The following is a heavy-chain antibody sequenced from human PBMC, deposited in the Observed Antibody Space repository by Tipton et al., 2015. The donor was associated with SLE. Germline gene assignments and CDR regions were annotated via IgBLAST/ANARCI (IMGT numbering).Heavy chain of an antibody. D-gene: IGHD1-26*01. CDR2: IYYSGST. CDR3: ARVIVGATGWVDP. J-gene: IGHJ5*02. Sequence: TLSLTCTVSGGSISSFGYSWSWIRQHPGKGLEWIGYIYYSGSTYYNPSLKSRVTISVDTSKNQFSLKLSSVTAADTAVCYCARVIVGATGWVDPWGQGTLVTVSS. CDR1: GGSISSFGYS. V-gene: IGHV4-31*03.